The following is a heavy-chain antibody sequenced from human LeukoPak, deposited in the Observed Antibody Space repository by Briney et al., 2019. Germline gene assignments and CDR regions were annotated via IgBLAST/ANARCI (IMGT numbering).Heavy chain of an antibody. CDR2: INPDSGVT. V-gene: IGHV1-2*02. D-gene: IGHD4-23*01. J-gene: IGHJ2*01. Sequence: ASVKVSFKSSVYSFIDHYIHWVRQAPAQGLEWLGWINPDSGVTNYAQTFQGRLTMITETSIKTHYIELDSLSSDDTPVYYCANPLTRDYDGSHYFLDLWGRGTLVGVSS. CDR3: ANPLTRDYDGSHYFLDL. CDR1: VYSFIDHY.